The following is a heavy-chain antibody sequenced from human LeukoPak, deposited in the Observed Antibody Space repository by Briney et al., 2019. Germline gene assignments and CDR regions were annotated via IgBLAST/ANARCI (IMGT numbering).Heavy chain of an antibody. CDR1: GYTFTSYD. Sequence: ASVKVSCKASGYTFTSYDINWVRQATGQGLEWMGWMNPNSGNTGYAQKFQGRVTMTRNTSISTAYMELSSLRSEDTAVYYCARRRQGPGPPPPGRPGWFDPWGQGTLVTVSS. CDR2: MNPNSGNT. V-gene: IGHV1-8*01. CDR3: ARRRQGPGPPPPGRPGWFDP. J-gene: IGHJ5*02.